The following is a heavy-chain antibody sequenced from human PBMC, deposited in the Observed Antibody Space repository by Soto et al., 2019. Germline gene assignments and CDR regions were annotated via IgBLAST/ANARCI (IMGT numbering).Heavy chain of an antibody. Sequence: GGSLRLSCATSGFILIDCAMNWVRQAPGKGLEWVSYISSSSSVIDYADSVKGRFTVSRDNARNSLYLQMNSLRAEDAAVYYFARGLRWGSNWYYYMDVWGKGTTVTVSS. V-gene: IGHV3-48*01. CDR1: GFILIDCA. CDR2: ISSSSSVI. J-gene: IGHJ6*03. D-gene: IGHD7-27*01. CDR3: ARGLRWGSNWYYYMDV.